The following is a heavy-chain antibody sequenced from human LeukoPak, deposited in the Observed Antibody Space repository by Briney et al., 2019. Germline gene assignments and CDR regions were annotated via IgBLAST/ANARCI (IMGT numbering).Heavy chain of an antibody. CDR2: IYTSGST. Sequence: PSETLSLTCTASGGSISSYYWSWIRQPAGKGLEWIGRIYTSGSTNYNPSLKSRVTMSVDTSKNQFSLKLSSVTAADTAVYYCARATWIQTQYYFDYSGQGTLVTVSS. V-gene: IGHV4-4*07. D-gene: IGHD5-12*01. CDR3: ARATWIQTQYYFDY. CDR1: GGSISSYY. J-gene: IGHJ4*02.